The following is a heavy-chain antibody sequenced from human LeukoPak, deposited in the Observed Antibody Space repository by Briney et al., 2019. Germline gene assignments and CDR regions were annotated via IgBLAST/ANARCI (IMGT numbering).Heavy chain of an antibody. CDR1: GRTISSYS. V-gene: IGHV1-69*05. J-gene: IGHJ3*02. CDR2: FIPILRTP. CDR3: ATRSRGHAFDI. D-gene: IGHD3-10*01. Sequence: GASVNVFCKASGRTISSYSMSWVRQAPGQGLEWLEGFIPILRTPKDAQRFQGIVSITTDKSTNTVYMELSGLRSEDTAGYYCATRSRGHAFDIWGQGTMVTVSA.